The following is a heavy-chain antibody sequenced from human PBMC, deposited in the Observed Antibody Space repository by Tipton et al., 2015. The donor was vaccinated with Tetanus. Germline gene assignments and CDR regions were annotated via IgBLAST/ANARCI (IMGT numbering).Heavy chain of an antibody. CDR1: GASINAGGYL. J-gene: IGHJ4*02. V-gene: IGHV4-31*03. Sequence: LRLSCTVSGASINAGGYLWTWVRQHPGKGLEWIGNIYYYTERTSHTPSLDSRVSISVDTSKNQFSLRLTSVTAADTAVYYCARLREIVSRSGWAFDYWGQGILVTVSS. D-gene: IGHD5/OR15-5a*01. CDR3: ARLREIVSRSGWAFDY. CDR2: IYYYTERT.